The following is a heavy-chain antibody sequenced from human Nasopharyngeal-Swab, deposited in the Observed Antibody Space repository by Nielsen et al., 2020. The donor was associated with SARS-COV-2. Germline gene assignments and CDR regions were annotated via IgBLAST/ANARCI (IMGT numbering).Heavy chain of an antibody. D-gene: IGHD3-3*01. CDR3: ARAGDFWSGWSANYYMDV. Sequence: SETLSLTCTVSGDSISSGGYYWSWIRQHPGKGLEWIGYIYYSGSTYYNPSLKSRVTISVDTSKNQFSLKLSSVTAADTAVYYCARAGDFWSGWSANYYMDVWGKGTTVTVSS. V-gene: IGHV4-31*03. CDR1: GDSISSGGYY. J-gene: IGHJ6*03. CDR2: IYYSGST.